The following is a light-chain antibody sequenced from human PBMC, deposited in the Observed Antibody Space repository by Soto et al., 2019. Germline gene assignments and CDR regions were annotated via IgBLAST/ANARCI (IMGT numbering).Light chain of an antibody. CDR1: SSNIGRNS. J-gene: IGLJ3*02. CDR2: DND. Sequence: QSVLTQPPSVSAAPGQTVSISCSGSSSNIGRNSVCWYQQFPGTAPKLLIYDNDKRPSGIPDRFSGSQSGTSATLGITGLQTGDDADYYCGTWDSSLSVWVFGGGTKLTVL. CDR3: GTWDSSLSVWV. V-gene: IGLV1-51*01.